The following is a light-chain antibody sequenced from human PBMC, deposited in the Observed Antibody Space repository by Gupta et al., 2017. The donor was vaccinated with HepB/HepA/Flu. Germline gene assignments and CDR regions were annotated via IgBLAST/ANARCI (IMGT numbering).Light chain of an antibody. CDR1: QSILYSPNNQNH. Sequence: IVMTQSTDSLAVSPGERVPINCKSSQSILYSPNNQNHLAWYQQKAGQPPKLLIYWASSRESGVPDRFSGSGSETDFTLTISSLQAEDVAVYYCQQYYSGPRTFGQGTNLEI. J-gene: IGKJ2*01. V-gene: IGKV4-1*01. CDR3: QQYYSGPRT. CDR2: WAS.